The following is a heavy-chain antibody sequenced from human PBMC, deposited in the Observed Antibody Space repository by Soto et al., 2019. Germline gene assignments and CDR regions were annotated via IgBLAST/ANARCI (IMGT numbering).Heavy chain of an antibody. J-gene: IGHJ6*02. CDR1: EFTFDDYA. CDR2: IDWNSGSM. D-gene: IGHD2-2*01. CDR3: VKVRGASQVLFGLDV. Sequence: EVQLVESGGGLVQPGRSLRLSCTASEFTFDDYAMHWVRQVPGKGLEWVSGIDWNSGSMDYADSVKGRFTISRDNADKSLYLRMSTLRPEDTALYYCVKVRGASQVLFGLDVWGQGTTVTVSS. V-gene: IGHV3-9*01.